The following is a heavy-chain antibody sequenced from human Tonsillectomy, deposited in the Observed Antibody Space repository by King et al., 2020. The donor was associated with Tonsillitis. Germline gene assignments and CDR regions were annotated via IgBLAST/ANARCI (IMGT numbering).Heavy chain of an antibody. D-gene: IGHD3-22*01. Sequence: QLVQSGGGLVQPGGSLRLSCVASGFTFTNYAMHWVSQAPGKGLEYVSSISSGGTNIYYADSVKGRFTISRDISKNTLYLQMGSLRAEDMALYYCVRLSSAYYYDYWGQGTLVTVSS. CDR1: GFTFTNYA. V-gene: IGHV3-64*07. J-gene: IGHJ4*02. CDR2: ISSGGTNI. CDR3: VRLSSAYYYDY.